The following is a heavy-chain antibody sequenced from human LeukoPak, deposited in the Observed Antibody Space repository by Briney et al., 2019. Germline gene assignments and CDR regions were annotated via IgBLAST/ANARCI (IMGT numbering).Heavy chain of an antibody. CDR1: GYTFTSYG. Sequence: GASVKVSCKASGYTFTSYGISWVRQAPGQGLEWMGWISAYNGNTNYAQKLQGRVTMTTDTSTSTAYMELRSLRSDDTAVYYCARAPLGYDSSGYLLRDYGMDVWGQGTTVTVSS. CDR3: ARAPLGYDSSGYLLRDYGMDV. CDR2: ISAYNGNT. J-gene: IGHJ6*02. D-gene: IGHD3-22*01. V-gene: IGHV1-18*01.